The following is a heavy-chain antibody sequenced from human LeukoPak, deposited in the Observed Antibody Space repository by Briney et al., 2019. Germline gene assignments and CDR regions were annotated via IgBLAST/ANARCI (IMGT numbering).Heavy chain of an antibody. D-gene: IGHD3-22*01. V-gene: IGHV4-34*01. Sequence: SGTLSLTCAVYGGSFSGYYWSWIRQSPGKGLEWIGEINHSGSTNYNPSLKSRVTISVDTSKNQFSLKLSSVSAADTAVYYCARGRYYDSSGYVYWGQGTLVTVSS. CDR2: INHSGST. CDR1: GGSFSGYY. J-gene: IGHJ4*02. CDR3: ARGRYYDSSGYVY.